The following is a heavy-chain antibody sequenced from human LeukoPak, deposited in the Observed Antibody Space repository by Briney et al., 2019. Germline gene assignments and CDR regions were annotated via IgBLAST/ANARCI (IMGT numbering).Heavy chain of an antibody. CDR1: GYTLTELS. J-gene: IGHJ3*02. CDR3: ATPRRDSNAFDI. CDR2: FDPEDGET. V-gene: IGHV1-24*01. Sequence: ASVKVSCKVSGYTLTELSMHWVRQAPGKGLEWMGGFDPEDGETIYAQKFQGRVTMTEDTSTDTAYMELSSLRSEDTAVYYCATPRRDSNAFDIWGQGTMVTVSS.